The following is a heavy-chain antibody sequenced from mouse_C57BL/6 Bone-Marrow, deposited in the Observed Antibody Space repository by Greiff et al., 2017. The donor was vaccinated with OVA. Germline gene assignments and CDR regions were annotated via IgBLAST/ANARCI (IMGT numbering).Heavy chain of an antibody. CDR2: ISNGGGST. CDR1: GFTFSDYY. D-gene: IGHD2-2*01. CDR3: ARGYPSSFAY. J-gene: IGHJ3*01. V-gene: IGHV5-12*01. Sequence: EVQLVESGGGLVQPGGSLKLSCAASGFTFSDYYMYWVRQTPEKRLEWVAYISNGGGSTYYPDTVKGRFTSSRDNAKNTLYLQMSRLKYEDTAMYYCARGYPSSFAYWGQGTLVTVSA.